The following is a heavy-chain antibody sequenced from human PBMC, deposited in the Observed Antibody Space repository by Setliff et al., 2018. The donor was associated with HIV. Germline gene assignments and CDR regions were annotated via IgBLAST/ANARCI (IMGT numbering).Heavy chain of an antibody. D-gene: IGHD5-18*01. Sequence: SETLSLTCAVYGESFSGYSWTWIRQPPGKGLEWLGEINHSGSATYNPALKSRVTTSVDTSKKQFSLKLSSVTAADTAVFYCARDRGRYSYGFYDSWGQGILVTVSS. CDR2: INHSGSA. V-gene: IGHV4-34*01. CDR3: ARDRGRYSYGFYDS. J-gene: IGHJ4*02. CDR1: GESFSGYS.